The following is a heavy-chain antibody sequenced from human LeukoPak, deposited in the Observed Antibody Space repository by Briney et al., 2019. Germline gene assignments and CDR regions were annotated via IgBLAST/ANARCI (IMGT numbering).Heavy chain of an antibody. CDR2: ISGSGGST. CDR3: AKASRGYCSGGSCYSDY. Sequence: GGALRLSCAASGFTFSSYAMSGVRQAPGRGLEWVSAISGSGGSTYYADSVKGRFTISRDNTKNTLYLQMNSLRAEDTAGYYCAKASRGYCSGGSCYSDYWGQGTLVTVSS. V-gene: IGHV3-23*01. D-gene: IGHD2-15*01. CDR1: GFTFSSYA. J-gene: IGHJ4*02.